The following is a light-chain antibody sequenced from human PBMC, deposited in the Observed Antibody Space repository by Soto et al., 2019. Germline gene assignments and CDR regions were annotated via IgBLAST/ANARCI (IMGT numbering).Light chain of an antibody. Sequence: EIVLTQSPATPSLSPGEGATLSCRASQSVSIYLAWYQQKPGQAPRLLIYDASNRATGIPARFSGSGSGTDFTLTISSLEPEDFAVYYCQQRSSWPLTFGGGTKVEIK. V-gene: IGKV3-11*01. CDR3: QQRSSWPLT. J-gene: IGKJ4*01. CDR1: QSVSIY. CDR2: DAS.